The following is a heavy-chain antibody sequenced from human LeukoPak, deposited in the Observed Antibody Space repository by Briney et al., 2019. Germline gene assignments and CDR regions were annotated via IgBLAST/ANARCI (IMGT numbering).Heavy chain of an antibody. CDR2: ISPGGDTI. V-gene: IGHV3-48*03. CDR3: ARGASIAAAGTVSDY. D-gene: IGHD6-13*01. CDR1: GFTFSTYE. J-gene: IGHJ4*02. Sequence: GGSLRLSCAGSGFTFSTYEMNWVRQAPGKGLEWVSYISPGGDTIYYADSVKGRFTISRDNAKNSLYLQMNSLRAEDTAVYYCARGASIAAAGTVSDYWGQGTLVTVSS.